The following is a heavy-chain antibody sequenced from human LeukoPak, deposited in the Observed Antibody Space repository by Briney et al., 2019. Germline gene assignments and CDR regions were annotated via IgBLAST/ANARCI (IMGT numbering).Heavy chain of an antibody. V-gene: IGHV1-2*02. J-gene: IGHJ4*02. CDR3: ARDLSGSSDC. CDR1: GYTFTGNY. CDR2: INPSSGGT. Sequence: GASVKVSCKASGYTFTGNYIHWLRQAPGQGLEWMGLINPSSGGTNYAQEFQGRVTVTRDTSISTAYMELSRLRSDDTAVYYCARDLSGSSDCWGQGTLVTVSS. D-gene: IGHD1-26*01.